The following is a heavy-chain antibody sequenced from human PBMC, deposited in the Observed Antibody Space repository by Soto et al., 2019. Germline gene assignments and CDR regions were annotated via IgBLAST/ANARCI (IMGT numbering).Heavy chain of an antibody. CDR3: ARESRSWYGSIWDY. CDR1: GGSISSYY. CDR2: SYFSGGT. Sequence: QVQLQESGPGLVKPSQTLSLTCTVSGGSISSYYCSWIRQPPGKGLEWIGNSYFSGGTNYNPSRKSRVTISVDTSKNQFSLKLSSVTAADTAVYYCARESRSWYGSIWDYWGQGTLVTVSS. V-gene: IGHV4-59*12. J-gene: IGHJ4*02. D-gene: IGHD6-13*01.